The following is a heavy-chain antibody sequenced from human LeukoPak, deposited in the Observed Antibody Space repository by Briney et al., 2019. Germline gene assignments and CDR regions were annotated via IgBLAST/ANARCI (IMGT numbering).Heavy chain of an antibody. CDR3: ARSGYYTPHYFDY. Sequence: PGGSLRLSCAASGFTFNSYSMNWVRQAPGKGLEWVSSISSSSSYIYYADSVKGRFTIPRDNAKNTLYLQMNSLRAEDTAVYYCARSGYYTPHYFDYWGQGTLVTVSS. J-gene: IGHJ4*02. CDR1: GFTFNSYS. D-gene: IGHD3-3*01. V-gene: IGHV3-21*01. CDR2: ISSSSSYI.